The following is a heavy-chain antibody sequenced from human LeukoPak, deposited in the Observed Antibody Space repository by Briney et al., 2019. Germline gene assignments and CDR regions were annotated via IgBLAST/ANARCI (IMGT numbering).Heavy chain of an antibody. Sequence: QPGGSLRLSCAASGFTFSSYAMHWVRQAPGKGLEWGAVISYDGSNKYYADSVRGRFTISRDNSKNTLYLQMNSLRAEDTAVYYCARDGGVAVAVTFYFDYWGQGTLVTVSS. D-gene: IGHD6-19*01. J-gene: IGHJ4*02. CDR2: ISYDGSNK. CDR1: GFTFSSYA. CDR3: ARDGGVAVAVTFYFDY. V-gene: IGHV3-30-3*01.